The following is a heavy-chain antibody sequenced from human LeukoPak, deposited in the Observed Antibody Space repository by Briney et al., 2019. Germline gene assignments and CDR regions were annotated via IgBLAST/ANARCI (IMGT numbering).Heavy chain of an antibody. J-gene: IGHJ5*02. D-gene: IGHD3-16*01. CDR2: IYYSGST. CDR1: GGSFSGYY. V-gene: IGHV4-59*01. Sequence: SETLSLTCAVYGGSFSGYYWSWIRQPPGKGLEWIGYIYYSGSTNYNPSLKSRVTVSVDTSKNQFSLKLSSVTAADTAVYYCARASGGGDNWFDPWGQGTLVTVSS. CDR3: ARASGGGDNWFDP.